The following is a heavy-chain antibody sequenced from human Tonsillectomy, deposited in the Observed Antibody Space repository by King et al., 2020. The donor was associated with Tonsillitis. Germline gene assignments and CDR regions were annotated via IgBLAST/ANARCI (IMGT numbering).Heavy chain of an antibody. J-gene: IGHJ4*02. Sequence: QLVQSGAEVKKPGSSVTVSCKASGGTFTTYAISWVRQAPGQGLEWMGGIIPIFVTANYAQKFQGRVTITADGSTSTAYMELSSLKSEDTALYYCARGGPVATGNFDYWGQGTLVTVSS. CDR2: IIPIFVTA. CDR3: ARGGPVATGNFDY. V-gene: IGHV1-69*01. D-gene: IGHD5-12*01. CDR1: GGTFTTYA.